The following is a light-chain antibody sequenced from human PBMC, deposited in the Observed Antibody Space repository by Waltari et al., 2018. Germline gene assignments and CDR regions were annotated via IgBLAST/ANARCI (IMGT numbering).Light chain of an antibody. CDR2: EVS. CDR3: SSYTSSSTRV. Sequence: QSALTQPASVSGSPGQSITISCTGTSSDVGGYNYVSWYQQHPGKAPKLMIYEVSNRPSGVSNLFSCSKSGNTASLTISGLQAEDEADYYCSSYTSSSTRVFGGGTKLTVL. V-gene: IGLV2-14*01. J-gene: IGLJ3*02. CDR1: SSDVGGYNY.